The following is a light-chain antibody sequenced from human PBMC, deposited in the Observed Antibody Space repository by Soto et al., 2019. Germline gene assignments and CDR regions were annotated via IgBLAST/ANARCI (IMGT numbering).Light chain of an antibody. J-gene: IGLJ2*01. CDR1: SSNSGAGYD. V-gene: IGLV1-40*01. CDR3: QSYDSSLSGSV. CDR2: RNN. Sequence: QSVLTQPPSVSGAPGQRVTISCTGSSSNSGAGYDVHWYQQLPGAAPKLLIHRNNNRPSGVPDRFSGSKSGASASLAITGLQAEDEADYYCQSYDSSLSGSVFGGGTK.